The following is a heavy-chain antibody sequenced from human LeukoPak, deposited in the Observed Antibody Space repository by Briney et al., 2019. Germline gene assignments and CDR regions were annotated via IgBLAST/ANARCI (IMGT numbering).Heavy chain of an antibody. J-gene: IGHJ4*02. CDR2: VYYTGST. CDR3: SRGAMATTPFFDY. CDR1: GGSISNSY. D-gene: IGHD5-24*01. Sequence: SETLSLTCPVSGGSISNSYSWTWIRQPPGKGLEWIGYVYYTGSTNFNPSLKSRVTMSLDTYRNQFSLNLTSLTSADTAMYYCSRGAMATTPFFDYWGQGTLVTVSS. V-gene: IGHV4-59*01.